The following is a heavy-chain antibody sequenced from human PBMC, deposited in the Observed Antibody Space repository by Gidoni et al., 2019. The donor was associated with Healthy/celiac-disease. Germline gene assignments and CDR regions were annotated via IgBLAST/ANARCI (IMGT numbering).Heavy chain of an antibody. V-gene: IGHV3-23*01. Sequence: EVQLLESGGGLVQPGGSLRLSCAASGFTFSSYSMSWVRQAPGKGLEWVSAISGSGGSTYYADSVKGRFTISGDNSKTTLYLQMNSLRAEDTAVYYCAKDATWGYCSGGSCPPAYYFDYWGQGTLVTVSS. CDR1: GFTFSSYS. CDR2: ISGSGGST. D-gene: IGHD2-15*01. CDR3: AKDATWGYCSGGSCPPAYYFDY. J-gene: IGHJ4*02.